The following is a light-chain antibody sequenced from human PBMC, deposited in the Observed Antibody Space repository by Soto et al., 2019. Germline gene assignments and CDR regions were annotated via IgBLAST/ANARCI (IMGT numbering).Light chain of an antibody. CDR1: SSDIGTYNL. V-gene: IGLV2-23*01. CDR2: EGI. CDR3: CSYAGSGTDNYV. J-gene: IGLJ1*01. Sequence: QSVLTQPAPVSWSPGQSITISCTGTSSDIGTYNLVSWYQHYPGKAPKLMIYEGIKRPSGVSNRFSGSKSGNTAFLTISGLQAEDEADYYCCSYAGSGTDNYVFGSGTKVTVL.